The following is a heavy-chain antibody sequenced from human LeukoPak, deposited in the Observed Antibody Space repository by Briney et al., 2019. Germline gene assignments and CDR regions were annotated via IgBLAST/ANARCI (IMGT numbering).Heavy chain of an antibody. J-gene: IGHJ4*02. V-gene: IGHV3-30*18. CDR1: GFIFSNYG. CDR3: AKDSGGGKSPDY. CDR2: ISYDGSDK. Sequence: PGGSLGLSCAASGFIFSNYGMHWVRQAPGKGLEWVAVISYDGSDKYYAESVKGRFTISRDNPKNTLYLQMDTLRADDTAVYYCAKDSGGGKSPDYWGQGTLVSVSS. D-gene: IGHD4-23*01.